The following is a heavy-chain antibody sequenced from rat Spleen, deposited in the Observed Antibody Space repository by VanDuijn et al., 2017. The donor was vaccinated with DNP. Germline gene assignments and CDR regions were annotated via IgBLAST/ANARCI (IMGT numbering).Heavy chain of an antibody. J-gene: IGHJ2*01. CDR1: GFTFSNYY. CDR2: ISTGGGST. V-gene: IGHV5-27*01. CDR3: AGRPPPTRGPFDY. Sequence: EVQLVESGGGLVQPGRSLKLSCAASGFTFSNYYMAWVRQAPTKGLEWVAYISTGGGSTYYRDSMKGRFTISRDNAKSTLYLQMDSLRSEDTATYYCAGRPPPTRGPFDYWGQGVTVTVSS. D-gene: IGHD1-4*01.